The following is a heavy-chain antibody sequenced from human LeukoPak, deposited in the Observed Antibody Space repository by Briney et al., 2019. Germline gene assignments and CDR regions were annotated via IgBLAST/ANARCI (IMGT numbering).Heavy chain of an antibody. CDR1: GGSISSGGYY. J-gene: IGHJ3*02. Sequence: SETLSLTCTVSGGSISSGGYYWSWIRQHPGKGLEWIGYIYYSGSTYYNPSLKSRVTISVDTSKNQFSLELSSVTAADTAVYYCARALQYDFWSGYYLGTTDAFDIWGQGTMVTVSS. V-gene: IGHV4-31*03. D-gene: IGHD3-3*01. CDR3: ARALQYDFWSGYYLGTTDAFDI. CDR2: IYYSGST.